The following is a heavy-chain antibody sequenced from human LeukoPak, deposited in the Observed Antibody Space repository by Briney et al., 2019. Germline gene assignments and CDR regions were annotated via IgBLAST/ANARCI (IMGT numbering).Heavy chain of an antibody. D-gene: IGHD6-19*01. CDR3: ASHGYSSGWCMEDY. CDR1: GGSISSYY. CDR2: IYYSGST. Sequence: SETLSLTCTVSGGSISSYYWSWIRQPPGKGLEWIGYIYYSGSTNYNPSLRSRVTISVDTSKNQFSLKLSSVTAADTAVYYCASHGYSSGWCMEDYWGQGTLVTVSS. J-gene: IGHJ4*02. V-gene: IGHV4-59*01.